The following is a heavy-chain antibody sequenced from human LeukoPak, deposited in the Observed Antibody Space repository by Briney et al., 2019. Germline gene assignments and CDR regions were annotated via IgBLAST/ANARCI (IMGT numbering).Heavy chain of an antibody. V-gene: IGHV1-18*04. CDR2: ISAYNGNT. D-gene: IGHD5-18*01. CDR1: GYTFTSYG. CDR3: ARGGRGYSYGRLDY. J-gene: IGHJ4*02. Sequence: ASVTVSFKASGYTFTSYGISWVRQAPGQGLEWMGWISAYNGNTNYAQKLQVRVHMTTDTSTSTAYMELRSLRSDDTGVYYCARGGRGYSYGRLDYCGQGTLVTVSS.